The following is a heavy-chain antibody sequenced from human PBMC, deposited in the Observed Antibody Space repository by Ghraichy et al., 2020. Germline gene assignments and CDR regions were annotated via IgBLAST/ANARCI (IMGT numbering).Heavy chain of an antibody. V-gene: IGHV3-64D*06. CDR1: EFTFSHYG. CDR2: IGSDGMRT. CDR3: VKDVSLWYGFDH. Sequence: GGSLRLSCSASEFTFSHYGMHWVRQAPGKGLEHVAAIGSDGMRTFYTNTAKGRFTISRDNSKNTLYLQMSSLRSEDTAIYYCVKDVSLWYGFDHWGQGALVTVSS. D-gene: IGHD6-13*01. J-gene: IGHJ4*02.